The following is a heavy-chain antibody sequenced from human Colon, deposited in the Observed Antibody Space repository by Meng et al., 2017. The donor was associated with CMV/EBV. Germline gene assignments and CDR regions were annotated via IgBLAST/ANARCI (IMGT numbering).Heavy chain of an antibody. CDR1: GFTFSSYS. CDR2: IDPYHGNA. V-gene: IGHV1-18*01. D-gene: IGHD3-3*01. J-gene: IGHJ4*02. Sequence: GESLKISCAASGFTFSSYSMNWVRQAPGKGLEWVGWIDPYHGNASYSQKFQGRLALTTDTSTLTAYLELRSLGSDDSALYYCARASTTGRVFGVVPPDKSYFDYWGQGALVTVSS. CDR3: ARASTTGRVFGVVPPDKSYFDY.